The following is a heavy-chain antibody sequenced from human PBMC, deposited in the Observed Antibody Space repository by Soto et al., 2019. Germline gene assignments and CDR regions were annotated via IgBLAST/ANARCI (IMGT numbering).Heavy chain of an antibody. CDR1: GFTFRAYD. Sequence: EVQLLESGGGLVHPGWSLRLSCAASGFTFRAYDMSWVRQAPGKGLEWVSAISGSGGSTYYADSVKGRFTISRDNSKNTLFLQMNSLRAEDTAVYYCARGRLTYWGQGTLVTVSS. CDR3: ARGRLTY. D-gene: IGHD2-21*02. V-gene: IGHV3-23*01. CDR2: ISGSGGST. J-gene: IGHJ4*02.